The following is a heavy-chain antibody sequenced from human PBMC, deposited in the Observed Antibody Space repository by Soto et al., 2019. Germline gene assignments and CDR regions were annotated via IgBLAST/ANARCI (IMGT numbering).Heavy chain of an antibody. V-gene: IGHV4-31*03. CDR1: GGSISSGGYY. J-gene: IGHJ5*02. CDR3: ALSPITIFGVVTENWFDP. D-gene: IGHD3-3*01. Sequence: QVQLQESGPGLVKPSQTLSLTCTVSGGSISSGGYYWSWIRQHPGKGLEWIGYIYYSGSTYYNPYLKSRVTISVDTSKNQFSLKLSSVTAADTAVYYCALSPITIFGVVTENWFDPWGQGTLVTVSS. CDR2: IYYSGST.